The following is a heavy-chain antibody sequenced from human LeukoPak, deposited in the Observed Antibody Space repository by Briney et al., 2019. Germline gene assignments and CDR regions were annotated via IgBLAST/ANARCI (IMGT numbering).Heavy chain of an antibody. D-gene: IGHD3-16*01. CDR1: GFTFSTYE. J-gene: IGHJ4*02. V-gene: IGHV3-48*03. Sequence: PGGSLRLSCAASGFTFSTYEMNWVRQAPGKGLEWVSYISSSGSTIYYADSVKGRFTISRDNAKNSLYLQMNSLRVDDTAVYYCARVRYRLAETYIDYWGQGTLVTVSS. CDR2: ISSSGSTI. CDR3: ARVRYRLAETYIDY.